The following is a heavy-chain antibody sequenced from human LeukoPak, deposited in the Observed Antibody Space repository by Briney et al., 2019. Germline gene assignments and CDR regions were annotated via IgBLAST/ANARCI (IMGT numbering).Heavy chain of an antibody. CDR1: GGSFSGYY. J-gene: IGHJ4*02. V-gene: IGHV4-59*10. CDR2: IYTSGST. D-gene: IGHD4-11*01. CDR3: ARSYRRSARMTTVTTYGEFDY. Sequence: SETLSLTCAVYGGSFSGYYWSWIRQPAGKGLEWIGRIYTSGSTNYNPSLKSRVTISVDTSKNQFSLKLSSATAADTAVYYCARSYRRSARMTTVTTYGEFDYWGQGTLVTVSS.